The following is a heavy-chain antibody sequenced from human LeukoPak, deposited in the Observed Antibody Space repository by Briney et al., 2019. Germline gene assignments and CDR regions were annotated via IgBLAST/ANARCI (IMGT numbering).Heavy chain of an antibody. V-gene: IGHV4-34*01. CDR3: ARFERRYYYGSGSPNP. CDR2: INHSGST. D-gene: IGHD3-10*01. CDR1: GGSFSGYY. Sequence: KPSETLSLTCAVYGGSFSGYYWSWIRQPPGKGLEWIGEINHSGSTNYNPSLKSRVTISVDTSKNQFSLKLSSVTAADTAVYYCARFERRYYYGSGSPNPWGQGTLVTVSS. J-gene: IGHJ5*02.